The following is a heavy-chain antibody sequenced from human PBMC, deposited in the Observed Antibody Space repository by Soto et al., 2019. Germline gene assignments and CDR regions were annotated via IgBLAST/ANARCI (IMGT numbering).Heavy chain of an antibody. CDR2: ISAYNGNT. CDR1: GYTFTSYG. CDR3: ARDYYDFWSGYAPYSYYYGMYV. Sequence: QVQLVQSGAEVKKPGASVKVSCKASGYTFTSYGISWVRQAPGQGLEWMGWISAYNGNTNYAQKLQGRVTMTTDTSTSTAYMELRSLRSDDTDVYYCARDYYDFWSGYAPYSYYYGMYVWCQVTTVTVSS. V-gene: IGHV1-18*01. J-gene: IGHJ6*02. D-gene: IGHD3-3*01.